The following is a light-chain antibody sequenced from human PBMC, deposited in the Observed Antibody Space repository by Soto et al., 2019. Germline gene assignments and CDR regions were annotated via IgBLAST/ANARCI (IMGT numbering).Light chain of an antibody. V-gene: IGKV3-20*01. J-gene: IGKJ1*01. CDR2: DAF. CDR1: QSVYTY. Sequence: EIVLTQSPATLSLSPGERATLSCRASQSVYTYLAWYQQKPGQPPRLLIFDAFNRATGIPDRFSGSGSGTDFTLTISRLEPEDFAVYYCQQYGSSGTFGQGTKVDIK. CDR3: QQYGSSGT.